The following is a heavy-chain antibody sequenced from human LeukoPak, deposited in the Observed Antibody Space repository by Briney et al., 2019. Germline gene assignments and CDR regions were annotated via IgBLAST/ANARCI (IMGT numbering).Heavy chain of an antibody. CDR1: GGTFSSYA. J-gene: IGHJ4*02. CDR2: IIPIFGTA. CDR3: ASNPYYDSSGGGFDY. V-gene: IGHV1-69*13. Sequence: GASVKVSCKASGGTFSSYAISWVRQAPGQGLEWMGGIIPIFGTANYAQKFQGRVTITADESTSTAYMELSSLRSEDTVVYYCASNPYYDSSGGGFDYWGQGTLVTVSS. D-gene: IGHD3-22*01.